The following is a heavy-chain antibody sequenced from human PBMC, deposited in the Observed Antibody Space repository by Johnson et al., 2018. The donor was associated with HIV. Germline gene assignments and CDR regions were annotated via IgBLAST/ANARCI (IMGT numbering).Heavy chain of an antibody. Sequence: VQLVESGGGVVQPGGSLRLSCAASRFTFSSYAMNWVRQAPGKGLEWVSSISANGDSTYYADSVKGRFTISRDNPKNTFYLQMNSLRAEDTAIYYCARATGESAFDIWGQGTMVTVSS. CDR3: ARATGESAFDI. CDR1: RFTFSSYA. CDR2: ISANGDST. D-gene: IGHD3-16*01. V-gene: IGHV3-23*04. J-gene: IGHJ3*02.